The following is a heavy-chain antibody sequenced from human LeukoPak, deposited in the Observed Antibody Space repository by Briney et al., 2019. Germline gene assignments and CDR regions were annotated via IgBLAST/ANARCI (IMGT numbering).Heavy chain of an antibody. CDR2: ISSSRSYI. Sequence: GGSLRLSCEASGFTFRSYNMTWVRQVPGKGLEWVSSISSSRSYIYYADSVKGRFTISRDNAKNSLYLEMNSLRAEDTALYYCARDTYYYDSGGYYTAYYFDYWGQGTLVTVSS. CDR3: ARDTYYYDSGGYYTAYYFDY. CDR1: GFTFRSYN. J-gene: IGHJ4*02. D-gene: IGHD3-22*01. V-gene: IGHV3-21*01.